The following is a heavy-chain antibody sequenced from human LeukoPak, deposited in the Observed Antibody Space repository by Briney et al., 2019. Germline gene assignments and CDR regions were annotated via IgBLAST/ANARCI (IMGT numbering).Heavy chain of an antibody. D-gene: IGHD2-15*01. CDR2: IYPGDSDT. CDR3: ARRYCSGGSCYPRWFDP. CDR1: GSSFTSYW. J-gene: IGHJ5*02. Sequence: GASLKISCKGSGSSFTSYWIGWVRQMPGKGLEWMGIIYPGDSDTRYSPSVQGQVTISADKSISTAYLQWSSLKASDTAMYYCARRYCSGGSCYPRWFDPWGQGTLVTVSS. V-gene: IGHV5-51*01.